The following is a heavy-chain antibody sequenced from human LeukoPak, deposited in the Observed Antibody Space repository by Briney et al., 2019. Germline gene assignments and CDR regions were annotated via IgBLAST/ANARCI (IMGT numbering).Heavy chain of an antibody. Sequence: ASVKVSCKASGYTFTGYYMHWVRQAPGQGLEWMGWINPNSGGTNYAQKFQGGVTMTRDTSISTAYMELSRLRSDDTAVYYCASSKAYSGYEFDYWGQGTLVTVSS. CDR2: INPNSGGT. CDR3: ASSKAYSGYEFDY. CDR1: GYTFTGYY. J-gene: IGHJ4*02. D-gene: IGHD5-12*01. V-gene: IGHV1-2*02.